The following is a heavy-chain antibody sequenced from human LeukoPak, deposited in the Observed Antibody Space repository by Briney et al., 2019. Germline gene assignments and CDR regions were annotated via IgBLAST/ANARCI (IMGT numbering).Heavy chain of an antibody. D-gene: IGHD3-10*01. Sequence: GRSLRLSCAASGFTFSDHYMDWVRQAPGKGLEWIGRSRNRAHSHSTEYAASVKGRFTVSRADSENSLYLQMNSLKTDDTAVYYCVALIRGLGYWGQGTLVTVSS. CDR3: VALIRGLGY. V-gene: IGHV3-72*01. J-gene: IGHJ4*02. CDR1: GFTFSDHY. CDR2: SRNRAHSHST.